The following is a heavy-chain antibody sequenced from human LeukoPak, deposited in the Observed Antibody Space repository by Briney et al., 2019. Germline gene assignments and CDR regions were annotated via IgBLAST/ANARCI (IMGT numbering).Heavy chain of an antibody. CDR3: ARGRYCSGGSCYYFDY. Sequence: SETLSLTCTVSGGSISSGDYYWSWIRQPPGKGLEWLGYIYYSGSTYYNPSLKSRVTISVDTSKNQFSLKLSSVTAADTAVYYCARGRYCSGGSCYYFDYWGQGTLVTVSS. CDR1: GGSISSGDYY. J-gene: IGHJ4*02. V-gene: IGHV4-30-4*02. CDR2: IYYSGST. D-gene: IGHD2-15*01.